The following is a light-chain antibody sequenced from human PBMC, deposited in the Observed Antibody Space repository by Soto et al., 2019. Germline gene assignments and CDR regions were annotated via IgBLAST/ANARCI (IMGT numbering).Light chain of an antibody. CDR3: QKYNSAPPWT. CDR2: AAS. CDR1: QGISNY. V-gene: IGKV1-27*01. J-gene: IGKJ1*01. Sequence: DIQMTQSPSSLSASVGDRVTITCRASQGISNYLAWYQQKPGKVPKLLIYAASTLQSGVPFRFSGSGSGTDFTLNIRSLQHEDVANYYCQKYNSAPPWTFGQGTKVEIK.